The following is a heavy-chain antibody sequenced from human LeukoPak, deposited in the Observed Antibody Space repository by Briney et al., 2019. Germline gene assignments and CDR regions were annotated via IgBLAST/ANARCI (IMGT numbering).Heavy chain of an antibody. D-gene: IGHD2-15*01. CDR2: IIPIFGTA. V-gene: IGHV1-69*05. CDR3: ARVSLGYCSGGTCYFQDH. J-gene: IGHJ4*02. CDR1: VGTFSSYA. Sequence: GASVKVSCKASVGTFSSYAISWVRQAPGQGLEWMGGIIPIFGTANYAQKFQGRVTMTRSTSISTAYMELSSLTSEDTAVYYCARVSLGYCSGGTCYFQDHWGQGTLVTVSS.